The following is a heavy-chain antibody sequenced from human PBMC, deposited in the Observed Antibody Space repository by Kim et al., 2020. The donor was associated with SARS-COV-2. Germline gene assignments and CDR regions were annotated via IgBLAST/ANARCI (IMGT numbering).Heavy chain of an antibody. CDR3: ARDLGFGEPIFDY. Sequence: GGSLRLSCAASGFTFSSYAMHWVRQAPGKGLEWVAVISYDGSNKYYADSVKGRFTISRDNSKNTLYLQMNSLRAEDTAVYYCARDLGFGEPIFDYWGQGTLVTVSS. V-gene: IGHV3-30*04. J-gene: IGHJ4*02. D-gene: IGHD3-10*01. CDR2: ISYDGSNK. CDR1: GFTFSSYA.